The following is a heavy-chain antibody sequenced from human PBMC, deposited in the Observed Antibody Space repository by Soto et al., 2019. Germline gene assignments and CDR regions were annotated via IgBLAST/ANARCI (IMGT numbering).Heavy chain of an antibody. J-gene: IGHJ4*02. D-gene: IGHD3-22*01. V-gene: IGHV3-30-3*01. CDR3: ARGETYYYDSSGYSPDY. Sequence: GGSLRLSCAASGFTFSSYAMHWVRQAPGKGLEWVAVISYDGSNKYYADSVKGRFTISRDNSKNTLYLQMNSLRAEDTAVYYCARGETYYYDSSGYSPDYWGQGTLVNVS. CDR1: GFTFSSYA. CDR2: ISYDGSNK.